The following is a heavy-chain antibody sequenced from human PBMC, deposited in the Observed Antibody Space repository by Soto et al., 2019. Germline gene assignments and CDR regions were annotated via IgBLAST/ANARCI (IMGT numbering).Heavy chain of an antibody. CDR3: ARGPGI. Sequence: QVQLQESGPGLVKPSQTLSLTCTVSGDSISSGGYFWNWIRQHPGKGLEWIGYIYYSGSTDYNPSLMSRVTISVDTSKNQFSMKLSSVTAAVTAVYYCARGPGIWGSGTLVTVSS. CDR1: GDSISSGGYF. V-gene: IGHV4-31*03. J-gene: IGHJ4*02. CDR2: IYYSGST.